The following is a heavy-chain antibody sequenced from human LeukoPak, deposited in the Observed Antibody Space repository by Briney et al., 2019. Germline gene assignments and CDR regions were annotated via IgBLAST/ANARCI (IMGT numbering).Heavy chain of an antibody. Sequence: KSSETLSLTCTVSGGSISSGSYYWSWIRQPAGKGLEWIGRIYTSGSTNYNPSLKSRVTISVDTSKNQFSLKLSSVTAADTAVYYCARGHITARTEGDYWGQGTLVTVSS. V-gene: IGHV4-61*02. CDR2: IYTSGST. CDR3: ARGHITARTEGDY. CDR1: GGSISSGSYY. D-gene: IGHD2-21*01. J-gene: IGHJ4*02.